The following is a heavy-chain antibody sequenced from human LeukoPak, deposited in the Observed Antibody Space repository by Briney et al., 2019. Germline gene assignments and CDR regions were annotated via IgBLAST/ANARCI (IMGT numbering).Heavy chain of an antibody. CDR2: IYPAGTT. J-gene: IGHJ5*02. V-gene: IGHV3-53*01. Sequence: GGSLRLSCAASGFTVSNSYMTWVRQAPGNGLEWVSFIYPAGTTSYADSVKGRFTISRDSSKNTLHLQMNSLRADDTAVYYCAREQTYWFGPWGQGSLVTVSS. CDR1: GFTVSNSY. CDR3: AREQTYWFGP.